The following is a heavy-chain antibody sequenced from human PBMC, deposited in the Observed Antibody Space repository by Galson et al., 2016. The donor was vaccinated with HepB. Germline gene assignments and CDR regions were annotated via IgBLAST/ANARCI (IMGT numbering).Heavy chain of an antibody. CDR1: GYTFTDYD. CDR2: MNPRDGGS. D-gene: IGHD2-8*01. Sequence: SVKVSCKASGYTFTDYDINWVRQVPGQGLEWMGWMNPRDGGSGSIQTFQGRVTLTRDTSISTAYMELSSLRSEDTAVYFCARDGPHYVLRKYYVMDVWGKGTTVTVSS. J-gene: IGHJ6*04. CDR3: ARDGPHYVLRKYYVMDV. V-gene: IGHV1-8*01.